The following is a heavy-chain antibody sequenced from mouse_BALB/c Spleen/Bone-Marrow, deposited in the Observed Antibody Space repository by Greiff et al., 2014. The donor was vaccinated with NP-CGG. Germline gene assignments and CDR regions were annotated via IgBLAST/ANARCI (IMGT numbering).Heavy chain of an antibody. V-gene: IGHV1-54*03. CDR1: GYAFTNYL. J-gene: IGHJ4*01. CDR2: INSGSGGT. Sequence: VKFQESGAELVRPGTSVKVSCKGSGYAFTNYLIEWVKQRPGQGLEWIGVINSGSGGTRYNEKFKGKATLTADKSSSTAYMQLSSLTSDDSAVYFCARAITDAMDYWGQGTSVTVSS. D-gene: IGHD2-4*01. CDR3: ARAITDAMDY.